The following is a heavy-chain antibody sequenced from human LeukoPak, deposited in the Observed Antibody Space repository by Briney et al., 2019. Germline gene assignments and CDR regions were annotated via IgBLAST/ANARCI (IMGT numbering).Heavy chain of an antibody. CDR2: INSDGSST. CDR3: ARDLVVTSAY. D-gene: IGHD2-2*01. Sequence: PGGSLRLSCAAPGFTLNGYWMHWVRQAPGKGLVWVSRINSDGSSTTYADSVKGRFTISRDNAKNTLYLQMNGLRAEDTAVYYCARDLVVTSAYWGQGTLVTVSS. V-gene: IGHV3-74*01. J-gene: IGHJ4*02. CDR1: GFTLNGYW.